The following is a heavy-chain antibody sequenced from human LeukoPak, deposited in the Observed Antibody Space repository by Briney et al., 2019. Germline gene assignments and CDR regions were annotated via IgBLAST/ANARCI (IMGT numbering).Heavy chain of an antibody. Sequence: SETLSLTCTVSGGSISSYYWSWIRQPPGKGLEWIGYIYYSGSTNYNLSLKSRVTISVDTSKNQFSLKLSSVTAADTAVYYCARAGPGYYDSSGYSNWFDPWGQGTLVTVSS. CDR2: IYYSGST. J-gene: IGHJ5*02. CDR1: GGSISSYY. CDR3: ARAGPGYYDSSGYSNWFDP. D-gene: IGHD3-22*01. V-gene: IGHV4-59*12.